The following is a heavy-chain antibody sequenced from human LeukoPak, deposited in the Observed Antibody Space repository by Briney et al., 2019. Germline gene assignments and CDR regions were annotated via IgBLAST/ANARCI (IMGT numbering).Heavy chain of an antibody. CDR2: INHSGIT. J-gene: IGHJ4*02. V-gene: IGHV4-34*01. D-gene: IGHD6-13*01. CDR3: ARPGIAAAGTGFRY. CDR1: GGSYSDYY. Sequence: KPSETLSLTCGVDGGSYSDYYWSWIRQPPGKGLEWIGEINHSGITNYNPSLKSRVTISLDTSKNQFSLKLSSVTAADTAVYYCARPGIAAAGTGFRYWGQGTLVTVSS.